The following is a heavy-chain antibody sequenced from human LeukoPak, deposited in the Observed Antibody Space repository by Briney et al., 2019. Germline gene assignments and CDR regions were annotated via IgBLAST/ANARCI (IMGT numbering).Heavy chain of an antibody. CDR3: AKDRLRGYTYVDY. CDR2: IRYDGSSK. J-gene: IGHJ4*02. CDR1: GFTFSSYG. D-gene: IGHD5-18*01. Sequence: GGSLRLSCAASGFTFSSYGIHWVRQAPGKGLEWVAFIRYDGSSKSYADAVKGRFTISRDNSKNTLCLQMNSLRAEDTAVYYCAKDRLRGYTYVDYWGQGTLVTVSS. V-gene: IGHV3-30*02.